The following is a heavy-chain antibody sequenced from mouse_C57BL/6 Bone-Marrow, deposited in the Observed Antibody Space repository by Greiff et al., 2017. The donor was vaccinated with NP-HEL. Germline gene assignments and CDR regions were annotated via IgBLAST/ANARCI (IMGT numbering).Heavy chain of an antibody. CDR3: ARAYYYGSSSTHVDY. D-gene: IGHD1-1*01. Sequence: QVQLKESGAELVKPGASVKISCKASGYAFSSYWMNWVKQRPGKGLEWIGQIYPGDGDTNYNGKFKGKATLTADKSSSTAYMQLSSLTSEDSAVYFCARAYYYGSSSTHVDYWGQGTTLTVSS. CDR1: GYAFSSYW. V-gene: IGHV1-80*01. CDR2: IYPGDGDT. J-gene: IGHJ2*01.